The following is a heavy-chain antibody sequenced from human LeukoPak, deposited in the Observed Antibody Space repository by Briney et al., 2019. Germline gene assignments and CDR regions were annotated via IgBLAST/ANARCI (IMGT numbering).Heavy chain of an antibody. CDR3: ARDNGYSSSWYDY. CDR2: IIPIFGTA. Sequence: ASVKVSCKASGGTFSSYAISWVRQAPGQGLEWMGGIIPIFGTANYAQKFQGRVTITVDESTSTAYMELSSLRSEDTAVYYCARDNGYSSSWYDYWGQGTLVTVSP. J-gene: IGHJ4*02. D-gene: IGHD6-13*01. V-gene: IGHV1-69*13. CDR1: GGTFSSYA.